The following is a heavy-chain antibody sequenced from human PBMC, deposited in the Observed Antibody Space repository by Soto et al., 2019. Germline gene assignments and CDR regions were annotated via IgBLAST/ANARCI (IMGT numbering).Heavy chain of an antibody. CDR1: GGSFSGYY. J-gene: IGHJ4*02. Sequence: QVQLQQWDAGLLKPSETLSLTCAVYGGSFSGYYWSWIRQPPGKGLEWIGEINHSGSTNYNPSLKSRVTISVDTSKNQFSLKLSSVTAADTAVYYCARGIVVVVAATPGSSGERLDYFDYWGQGTLVTVSS. CDR3: ARGIVVVVAATPGSSGERLDYFDY. CDR2: INHSGST. V-gene: IGHV4-34*01. D-gene: IGHD2-15*01.